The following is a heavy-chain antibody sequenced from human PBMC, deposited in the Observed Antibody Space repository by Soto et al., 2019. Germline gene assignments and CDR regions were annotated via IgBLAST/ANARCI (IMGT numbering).Heavy chain of an antibody. V-gene: IGHV3-23*01. CDR1: GFTFSSYA. D-gene: IGHD2-2*01. Sequence: LSCSASGFTFSSYAMSWVRQAPGKGLEWVSTLSGSGGSTYYADSVKGRFTISRDNSQNTLYLQMNSLRADDTAVYYCAKDTSNWYYFDYWGQGTLVTVS. CDR3: AKDTSNWYYFDY. CDR2: LSGSGGST. J-gene: IGHJ4*02.